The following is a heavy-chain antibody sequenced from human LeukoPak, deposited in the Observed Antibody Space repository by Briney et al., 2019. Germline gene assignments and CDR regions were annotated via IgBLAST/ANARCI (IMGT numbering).Heavy chain of an antibody. Sequence: ASVKVSCKASGYTFTGYYMHWVRQAPGQGLEWTGWINPNSGGTNYAQKFQGRVTMTRDTSISTAYMELSRLRSDDTAVYYCARDCSGGSCEHYWGQGTLVTVSS. V-gene: IGHV1-2*02. CDR1: GYTFTGYY. D-gene: IGHD2-15*01. CDR2: INPNSGGT. CDR3: ARDCSGGSCEHY. J-gene: IGHJ4*02.